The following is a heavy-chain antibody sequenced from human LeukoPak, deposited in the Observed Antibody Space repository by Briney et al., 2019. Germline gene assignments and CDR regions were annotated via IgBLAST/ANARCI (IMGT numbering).Heavy chain of an antibody. CDR2: INPNSGGT. V-gene: IGHV1-2*02. CDR3: ARVRSSWYQGYDY. D-gene: IGHD6-13*01. J-gene: IGHJ4*02. Sequence: ASVKVSCKASGYTFTGYYMHWVRQAPGQGLEWMGWINPNSGGTNYAQKFQGRVTMTRDTSISTAYIELSRLRSDDTAVYYCARVRSSWYQGYDYWGQGTLVTVSS. CDR1: GYTFTGYY.